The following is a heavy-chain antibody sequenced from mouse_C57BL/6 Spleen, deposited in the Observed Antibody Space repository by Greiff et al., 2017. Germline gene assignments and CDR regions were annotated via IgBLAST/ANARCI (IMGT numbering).Heavy chain of an antibody. Sequence: QVQLQQPGAELVKPGASVKLFCKASGYTFTSYWMQWVKQRPGQGLEWIGEIDPSDSYTNYNQKFKGKATLTVDTSSSTAYMQLSSLTSEDSAVYYCARRGLLWYFDVWGTGTTVTVSS. CDR1: GYTFTSYW. D-gene: IGHD2-3*01. CDR3: ARRGLLWYFDV. V-gene: IGHV1-50*01. J-gene: IGHJ1*03. CDR2: IDPSDSYT.